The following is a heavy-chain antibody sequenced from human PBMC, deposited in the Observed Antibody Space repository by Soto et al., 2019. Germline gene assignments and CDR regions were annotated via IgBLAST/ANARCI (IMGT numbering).Heavy chain of an antibody. CDR3: ARWHCSSTSCYGSYWFDP. J-gene: IGHJ5*02. CDR1: GYSFTSYW. D-gene: IGHD2-2*01. V-gene: IGHV5-51*01. Sequence: PGESLKISCKGSGYSFTSYWIGWVRQMPGKGLDRMGIIYPGDSDTRYSPSFQGQVTISADKSISTAYLQWSSLKASDTAMFYCARWHCSSTSCYGSYWFDPWGQGTLVTVSS. CDR2: IYPGDSDT.